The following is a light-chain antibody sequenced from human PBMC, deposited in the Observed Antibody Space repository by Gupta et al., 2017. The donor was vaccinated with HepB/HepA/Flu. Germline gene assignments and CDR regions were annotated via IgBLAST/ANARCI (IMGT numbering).Light chain of an antibody. CDR1: QSISGN. J-gene: IGKJ5*01. CDR2: GAS. CDR3: QQYYNCRPIT. V-gene: IGKV3D-15*01. Sequence: EIVMTQSPATLSVSPGESVTLSCRSSQSISGNVAWYQQKPGQAPTLLIYGASTRAAGIPARFSGSASGTDFSLTISSLQSEDLAIYYCQQYYNCRPITFGQGTRLEIK.